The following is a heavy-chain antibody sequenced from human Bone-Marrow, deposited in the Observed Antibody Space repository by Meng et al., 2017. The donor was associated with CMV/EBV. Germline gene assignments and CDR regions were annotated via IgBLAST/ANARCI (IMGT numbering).Heavy chain of an antibody. CDR1: GGSFSGYY. CDR3: ARGGVGITIFGVIISPYYYYGMDV. J-gene: IGHJ6*02. Sequence: GSLRLSCAVYGGSFSGYYWSWIRQPPGKGLEWIGEINHSGSTNYNPSLKSRVTISVDTSKNQFSLKLSSVTAADTAVYYCARGGVGITIFGVIISPYYYYGMDVWGQATTVTVSS. V-gene: IGHV4-34*01. CDR2: INHSGST. D-gene: IGHD3-3*01.